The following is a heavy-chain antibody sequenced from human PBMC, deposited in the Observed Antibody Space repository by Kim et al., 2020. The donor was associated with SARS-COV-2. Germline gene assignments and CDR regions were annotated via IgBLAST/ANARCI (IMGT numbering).Heavy chain of an antibody. CDR3: VKGAAGNFDS. J-gene: IGHJ4*02. V-gene: IGHV3-23*01. CDR1: GFSISDYA. Sequence: GGSLRLSCAASGFSISDYAMSWVRQAPGKGLEWVCGSGGDTFYADSVEGRFTASRDNSKNTLILQMNSLSGEDTAVYYCVKGAAGNFDSWGQGTLVTVSS. CDR2: GSGGDT. D-gene: IGHD6-19*01.